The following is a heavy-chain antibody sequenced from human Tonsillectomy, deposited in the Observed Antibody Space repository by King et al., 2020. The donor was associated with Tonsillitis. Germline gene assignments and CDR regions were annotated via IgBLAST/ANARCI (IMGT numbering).Heavy chain of an antibody. D-gene: IGHD3-22*01. CDR2: IYSGDST. J-gene: IGHJ3*02. CDR3: ARGGTYYYESSGYDVFDI. Sequence: VQLVESGGGLIQPGGSLRLSCAASGFTVSSNYMSLVRQAPGKGLEWVSIIYSGDSTYYADSVKGRFTISRYNSKNTLYLQMNSLRAEDTAVYYCARGGTYYYESSGYDVFDIWGQGTVVTVSS. V-gene: IGHV3-53*01. CDR1: GFTVSSNY.